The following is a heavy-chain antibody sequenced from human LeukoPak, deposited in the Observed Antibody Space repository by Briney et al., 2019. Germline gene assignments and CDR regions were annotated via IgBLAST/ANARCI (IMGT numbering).Heavy chain of an antibody. J-gene: IGHJ6*02. CDR3: TTDRDSSSWYSLYYYYGMDV. V-gene: IGHV3-15*01. D-gene: IGHD6-13*01. CDR1: GFTFSNAW. CDR2: IKSKTDGGTT. Sequence: GGSLRLSCAASGFTFSNAWMSWVRQAPGKGLGWVGRIKSKTDGGTTDYAAPVKGRFTISRDDSKNTLYLQMNSLKTEDTAVYYCTTDRDSSSWYSLYYYYGMDVWGQGTTVTVSS.